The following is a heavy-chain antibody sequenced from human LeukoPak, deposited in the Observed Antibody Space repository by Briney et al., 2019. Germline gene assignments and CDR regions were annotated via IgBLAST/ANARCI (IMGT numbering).Heavy chain of an antibody. CDR2: IIPIFGTA. CDR1: GGTFSSYA. CDR3: ARPLSVWANWFDP. V-gene: IGHV1-69*05. Sequence: SVKVSCKASGGTFSSYAISWVRQAPGQGLEWMGGIIPIFGTANYAQKFQGRVTITTDESTSTAYMELSSLRSEDTAVYYYARPLSVWANWFDPWGQGTLVTVSS. D-gene: IGHD1-14*01. J-gene: IGHJ5*02.